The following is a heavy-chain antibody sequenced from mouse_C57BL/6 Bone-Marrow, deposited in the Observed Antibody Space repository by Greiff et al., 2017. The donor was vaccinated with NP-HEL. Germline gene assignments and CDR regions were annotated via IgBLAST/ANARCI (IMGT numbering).Heavy chain of an antibody. V-gene: IGHV1-5*01. CDR2: IYPGNSDT. CDR3: TRGGLGPVDY. Sequence: VQLKQSGTVLARPGASVKMSCKTSGYTFTSYWMHWVKQRPGQGLEWIGAIYPGNSDTSYNQKFKGKATLTAVTSASTAYMELSSLTNEDSAVYYCTRGGLGPVDYWGQGTTLTVSS. D-gene: IGHD4-1*01. CDR1: GYTFTSYW. J-gene: IGHJ2*01.